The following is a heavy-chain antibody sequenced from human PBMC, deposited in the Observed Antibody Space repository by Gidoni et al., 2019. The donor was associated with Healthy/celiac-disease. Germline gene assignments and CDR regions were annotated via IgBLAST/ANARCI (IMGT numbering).Heavy chain of an antibody. CDR2: IYYSGST. J-gene: IGHJ5*02. CDR1: GGSISSYY. Sequence: QVQLQESGPGLVKPSETLSLTCTVPGGSISSYYWSWIRQPPGKGLEWIGYIYYSGSTNYNPTLKIRVTISVDTSKNQFSLKLSYVTAADTAVYYCARVVADNWFDPWGQGTLVTVSS. V-gene: IGHV4-59*01. D-gene: IGHD2-15*01. CDR3: ARVVADNWFDP.